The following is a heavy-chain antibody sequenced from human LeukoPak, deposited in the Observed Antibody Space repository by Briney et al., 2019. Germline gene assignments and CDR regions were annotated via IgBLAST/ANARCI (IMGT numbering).Heavy chain of an antibody. D-gene: IGHD5-18*01. CDR3: ARGRGYSYGYKGVYFDY. V-gene: IGHV4-34*01. CDR2: INHSGST. J-gene: IGHJ4*02. CDR1: GGSFSGYY. Sequence: PESLSLTCAVYGGSFSGYYWSWIRQPPGKGLEWIGEINHSGSTNYNPSLKSRVTISVDTSKNQFSLKLSSVTAADTAVYYCARGRGYSYGYKGVYFDYWGQGTLVTVSS.